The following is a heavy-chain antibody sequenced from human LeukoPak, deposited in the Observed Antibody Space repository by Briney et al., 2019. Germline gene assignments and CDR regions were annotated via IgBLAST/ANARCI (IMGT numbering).Heavy chain of an antibody. D-gene: IGHD3-16*02. CDR2: INPSGGST. V-gene: IGHV1-46*01. CDR1: GYTFTSYY. J-gene: IGHJ4*02. CDR3: ARVVLRGGTYRYFDY. Sequence: GASVKVSCKASGYTFTSYYMHWVRQAPGQGLEWMGIINPSGGSTSYAQKFQGRVTMTWDTSTSTVYMELSSLRSEDTAVYYCARVVLRGGTYRYFDYWGQGTLVTVSS.